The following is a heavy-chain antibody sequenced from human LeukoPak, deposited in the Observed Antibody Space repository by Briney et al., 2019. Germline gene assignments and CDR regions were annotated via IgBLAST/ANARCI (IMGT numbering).Heavy chain of an antibody. Sequence: ASVKVSCKASGYIFSNYAIHWVRQAPGQGLEWMGWINPNSGGTNYAQKFQGRVTMTRDTSTSTVYMELSSLRSEDTAVYYCARVKSYYYDTSDKDAFDIWGQGTMVTVSS. V-gene: IGHV1-2*02. CDR3: ARVKSYYYDTSDKDAFDI. D-gene: IGHD3-22*01. CDR2: INPNSGGT. J-gene: IGHJ3*02. CDR1: GYIFSNYA.